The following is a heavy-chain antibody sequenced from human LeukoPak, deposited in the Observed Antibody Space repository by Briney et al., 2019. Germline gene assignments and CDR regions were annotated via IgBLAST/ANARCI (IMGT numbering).Heavy chain of an antibody. J-gene: IGHJ4*02. Sequence: QSSETLSLTCTVSGGSISSYYWSWIRQPPGKGLERIGYIYYSGSTNYNPSLKSRVTISVDTSKNQFSLKLSSVTAADTAVYYCARGWSLSEYYFDYWGQGTLVTVSS. CDR2: IYYSGST. V-gene: IGHV4-59*01. D-gene: IGHD2-15*01. CDR1: GGSISSYY. CDR3: ARGWSLSEYYFDY.